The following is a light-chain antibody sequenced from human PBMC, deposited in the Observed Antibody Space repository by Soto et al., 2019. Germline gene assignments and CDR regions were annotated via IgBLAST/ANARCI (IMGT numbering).Light chain of an antibody. CDR1: QSVGSD. Sequence: IVMTQSPAILSLSPGDRATRFCGASQSVGSDLAWYQQKPGRAPRLLIYGTSTRAPGIPPRFTGSGSGTEFTLTISSLQFDDSAVYYCQQYNNWWTFGQGTKVDIK. V-gene: IGKV3-15*01. CDR3: QQYNNWWT. J-gene: IGKJ1*01. CDR2: GTS.